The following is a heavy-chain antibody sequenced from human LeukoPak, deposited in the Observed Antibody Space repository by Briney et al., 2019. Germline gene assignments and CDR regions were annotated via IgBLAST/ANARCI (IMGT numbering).Heavy chain of an antibody. D-gene: IGHD6-19*01. Sequence: PGGSLRLSCAASGFTFDDYAMHWVRRAPGKGLEWVSGISWNSGTIGYADSVKGRFTISRDNAKNSLYLQMNSLRAEDTAVYYCARDGNSSGWYGDPVNYWGQGTLVTVSS. CDR3: ARDGNSSGWYGDPVNY. CDR2: ISWNSGTI. CDR1: GFTFDDYA. J-gene: IGHJ4*02. V-gene: IGHV3-9*01.